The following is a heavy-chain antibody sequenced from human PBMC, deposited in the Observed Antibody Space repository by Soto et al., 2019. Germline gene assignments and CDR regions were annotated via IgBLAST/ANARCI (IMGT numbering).Heavy chain of an antibody. CDR1: GYSFTSYW. Sequence: GESLKISCKGSGYSFTSYWIGWVRQMPGKGLEWMGIIYPGDSDTRYSPSFQGQVTISADKSISTAYLQWSSLKASDTAMYYCARGLCSGGSCYFWFDTWGQGTLVTVSS. CDR3: ARGLCSGGSCYFWFDT. D-gene: IGHD2-15*01. V-gene: IGHV5-51*01. CDR2: IYPGDSDT. J-gene: IGHJ5*02.